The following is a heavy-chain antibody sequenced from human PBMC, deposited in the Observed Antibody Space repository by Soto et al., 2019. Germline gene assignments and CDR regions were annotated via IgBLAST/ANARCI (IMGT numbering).Heavy chain of an antibody. CDR3: AREVVRGVLDY. J-gene: IGHJ4*02. D-gene: IGHD3-10*01. CDR1: GGSISSSSYY. V-gene: IGHV4-39*02. Sequence: PSETLSLTCTVSGGSISSSSYYWGWIRQPPGKGLEWIGSIYYSGSTYYNPSLKSRVTISVDTSKNQFSLKLSSVTAADTAVYYCAREVVRGVLDYWGQGTLVTVSS. CDR2: IYYSGST.